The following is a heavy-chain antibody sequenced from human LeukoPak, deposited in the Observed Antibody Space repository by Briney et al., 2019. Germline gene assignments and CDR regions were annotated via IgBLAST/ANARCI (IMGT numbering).Heavy chain of an antibody. Sequence: ASVKVSCKASGGTFSSYAISWVRQAPGQGLEWMGGIIPIFGTANYAQKFQGRVTITADESTSTAYMELSSLRSEDTAVYYCARAVKYGSGSYYFDYWGQGTLVTVSS. J-gene: IGHJ4*02. CDR2: IIPIFGTA. CDR3: ARAVKYGSGSYYFDY. D-gene: IGHD3-10*01. V-gene: IGHV1-69*13. CDR1: GGTFSSYA.